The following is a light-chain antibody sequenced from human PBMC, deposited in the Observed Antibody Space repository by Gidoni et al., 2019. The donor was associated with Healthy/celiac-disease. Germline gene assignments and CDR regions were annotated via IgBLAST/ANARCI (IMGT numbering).Light chain of an antibody. V-gene: IGLV6-57*01. CDR2: DDN. CDR3: QSYDSSNHGV. CDR1: SGSIASNY. Sequence: NFMLTQPHSVSESQGKTVTISCTRSSGSIASNYVQWYQQRPGSSPTTVIYDDNQRPSGVPDRFSGSIDSSSNSASLTISGLKTEDEADYYCQSYDSSNHGVFGGGTKLTVL. J-gene: IGLJ3*02.